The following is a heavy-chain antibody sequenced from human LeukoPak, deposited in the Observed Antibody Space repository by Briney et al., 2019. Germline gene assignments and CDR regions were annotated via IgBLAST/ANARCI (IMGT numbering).Heavy chain of an antibody. CDR1: GGTFSNYA. J-gene: IGHJ5*01. Sequence: ASVKVSCKAFGGTFSNYAISWVRQAPGQGLEWMGWINPNSGFTHYAKNFQDRVTMTRETSITTIYMELNRLRFDDTAVYFCARAINPAEYEILWGPFDSWGQGTLVTVSS. CDR2: INPNSGFT. D-gene: IGHD3-16*01. CDR3: ARAINPAEYEILWGPFDS. V-gene: IGHV1-2*02.